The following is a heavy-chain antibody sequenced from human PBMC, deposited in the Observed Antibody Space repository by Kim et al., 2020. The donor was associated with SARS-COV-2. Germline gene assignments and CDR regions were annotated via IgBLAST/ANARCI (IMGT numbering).Heavy chain of an antibody. CDR1: GGTFSSYA. Sequence: SVKVSCKASGGTFSSYAISWVRQAPGQGLEWMGGIIPIFGTANYAQKFQGRVTITADESTSTAYMELSSLRSEDTAVYYCARLYYYARDPEGYFDLWGRGTLVTVSS. D-gene: IGHD3-22*01. J-gene: IGHJ2*01. CDR2: IIPIFGTA. V-gene: IGHV1-69*13. CDR3: ARLYYYARDPEGYFDL.